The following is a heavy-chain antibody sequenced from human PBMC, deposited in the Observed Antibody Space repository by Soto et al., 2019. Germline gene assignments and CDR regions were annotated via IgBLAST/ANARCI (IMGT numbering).Heavy chain of an antibody. CDR1: GYTFTSYA. D-gene: IGHD2-15*01. CDR2: SNAGNGNT. J-gene: IGHJ6*02. V-gene: IGHV1-3*01. Sequence: QVQLVQSGAEVKKPGASVKVSCKASGYTFTSYAMHWVRQAPGQRLEWMGWSNAGNGNTKYSQKFQGRVTITRDTSASTAYMELSSLRSEDTAVYYCARSDPTPHYYYGMDVWGQGTTVTVSS. CDR3: ARSDPTPHYYYGMDV.